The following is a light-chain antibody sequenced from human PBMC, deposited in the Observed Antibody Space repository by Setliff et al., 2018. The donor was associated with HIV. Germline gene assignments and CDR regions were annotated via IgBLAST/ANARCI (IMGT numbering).Light chain of an antibody. J-gene: IGLJ1*01. V-gene: IGLV3-21*03. CDR3: QVWDGSSDQQV. CDR2: DNG. CDR1: NIGSKS. Sequence: SYELTQPPSVSVAPGKTARITCGGNNIGSKSVHWYQQKPGQAPVLVVYDNGDRPSGIPERFSGSNSGNTATLTISRVEAGDEADYYCQVWDGSSDQQVFGTGTKSPS.